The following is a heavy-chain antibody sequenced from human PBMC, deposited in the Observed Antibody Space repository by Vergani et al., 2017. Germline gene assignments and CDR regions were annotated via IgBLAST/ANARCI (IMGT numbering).Heavy chain of an antibody. CDR2: ISGSGGST. V-gene: IGHV3-23*01. CDR3: AKRDPDYGGNPVHDL. CDR1: GFTFSSYA. D-gene: IGHD4-23*01. Sequence: EVQLLESGGGLVQPGGSLRLSCAASGFTFSSYAMSWVRQAPGKGLEWVSAISGSGGSTYYADSVKGLITISRDNSKNTLYLQMSSLRAEDTAVYYCAKRDPDYGGNPVHDLWGRGTLVTVSS. J-gene: IGHJ2*01.